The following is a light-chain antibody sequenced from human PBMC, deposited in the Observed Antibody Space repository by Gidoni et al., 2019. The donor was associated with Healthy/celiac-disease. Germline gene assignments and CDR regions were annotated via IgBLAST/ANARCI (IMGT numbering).Light chain of an antibody. CDR2: GNS. V-gene: IGLV1-40*01. CDR1: SSNIGAGYD. CDR3: QSYDSSLV. J-gene: IGLJ2*01. Sequence: QSVLTQPLSVSGAPGQRVTISCTGSSSNIGAGYDVHWYQQLPGTAPKLLIYGNSNRPSGVPDRFSGSKSGTSASLAITGLQAEDEADYYCQSYDSSLVFGGGTKLTVL.